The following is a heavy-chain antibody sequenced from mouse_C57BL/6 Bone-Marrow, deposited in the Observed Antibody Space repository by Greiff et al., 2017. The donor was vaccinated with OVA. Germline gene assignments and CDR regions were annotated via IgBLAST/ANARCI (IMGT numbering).Heavy chain of an antibody. CDR1: GFTFSDFY. CDR2: SRNKANDYTT. J-gene: IGHJ3*01. V-gene: IGHV7-1*01. CDR3: ARDGGGEVTPFAY. Sequence: EVNVVESGGGLVQSGRSLRLSCATSGFTFSDFYMEWVRQAPGKGLEWIAASRNKANDYTTEYSASVKGRFIVSRDTSQSILYLQMNALRAEDTAIYYCARDGGGEVTPFAYWGQGTLVTVSA. D-gene: IGHD2-2*01.